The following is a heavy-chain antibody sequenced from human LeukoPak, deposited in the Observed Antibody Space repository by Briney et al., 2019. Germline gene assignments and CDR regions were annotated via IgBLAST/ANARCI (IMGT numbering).Heavy chain of an antibody. CDR1: GFTFSAYA. CDR2: IGSDNKP. Sequence: GGSLRLSSEASGFTFSAYAVTWVRQAPGQGLEWVSSIGSDNKPHYSESVKGRFAISRDNSKSMLFLQLNSLRAEDTALYYCARDLHYYEAMDVWGQGTTVTVSS. CDR3: ARDLHYYEAMDV. J-gene: IGHJ6*02. V-gene: IGHV3-23*01.